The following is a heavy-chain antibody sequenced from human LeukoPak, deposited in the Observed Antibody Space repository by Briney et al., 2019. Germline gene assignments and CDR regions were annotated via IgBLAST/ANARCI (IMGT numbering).Heavy chain of an antibody. Sequence: GGSLRLSCAASGFTFSSYAMHWVRQAPGKGLEWVAAISYDGSNKYCADSVKGRFTISRDNSKNTLYLQMNSLRAEDTAVYYCARDHHYYDSSGYTSFDYWGQGTLVTVPS. CDR1: GFTFSSYA. V-gene: IGHV3-30*04. J-gene: IGHJ4*02. CDR3: ARDHHYYDSSGYTSFDY. D-gene: IGHD3-22*01. CDR2: ISYDGSNK.